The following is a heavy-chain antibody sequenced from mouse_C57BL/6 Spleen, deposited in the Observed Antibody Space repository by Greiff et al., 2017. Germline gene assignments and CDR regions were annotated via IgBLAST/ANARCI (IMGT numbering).Heavy chain of an antibody. CDR1: GYTFTSYW. CDR3: ARGNYYGSSYAMDY. D-gene: IGHD1-1*01. J-gene: IGHJ4*01. Sequence: QVQLQQPGAELVRPGSSVKLSCKASGYTFTSYWMHWVKQRPIQGLEWIGNIDPSDSETHYNQKFKDKATLTVDKSSSTAYTQLSSLTSEDSAVYYCARGNYYGSSYAMDYWGQGTSVTVSS. CDR2: IDPSDSET. V-gene: IGHV1-52*01.